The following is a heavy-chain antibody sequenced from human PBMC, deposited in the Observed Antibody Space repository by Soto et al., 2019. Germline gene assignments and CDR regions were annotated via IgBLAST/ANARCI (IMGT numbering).Heavy chain of an antibody. J-gene: IGHJ4*02. CDR1: GFTFSESA. D-gene: IGHD5-12*01. V-gene: IGHV3-73*02. CDR3: SRSRVGYNPIDY. CDR2: IRSKANNYAT. Sequence: EVQMVESGGGLVQPGGSLTLSCAASGFTFSESAIHWVRQASGKGLEWVGHIRSKANNYATAYAASVKGRFTISRDDSKNTASLQMSSMKTEDTAVYYCSRSRVGYNPIDYWGQVTLVTVSS.